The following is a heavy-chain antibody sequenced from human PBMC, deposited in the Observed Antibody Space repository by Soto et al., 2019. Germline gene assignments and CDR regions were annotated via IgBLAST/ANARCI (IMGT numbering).Heavy chain of an antibody. CDR2: IYDSGST. CDR1: GGSISTYY. Sequence: SATLSLTCTVYGGSISTYYWSWIRQAPGKGLEWIGYIYDSGSTKYNPSLKSRVTISVDTPKKQFFLQLSSVTAADTAVYYCARATGVIVFDYWGQGTLVTVSS. J-gene: IGHJ4*02. CDR3: ARATGVIVFDY. V-gene: IGHV4-59*01. D-gene: IGHD3-16*02.